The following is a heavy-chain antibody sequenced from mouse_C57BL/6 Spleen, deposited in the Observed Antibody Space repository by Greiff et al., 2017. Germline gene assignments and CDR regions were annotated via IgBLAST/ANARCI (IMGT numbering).Heavy chain of an antibody. D-gene: IGHD2-1*01. Sequence: VKLMESGPGLVAPSQSLSITCTVSGFSFTSYGVHWVRQPPGQGLEWLVVIWSDGSTTYNSDLNSRLSISKDNSKCQIFLKMNSRQTDDTATYYCCRHGGNLWYFEGWGTGTTVTVSS. V-gene: IGHV2-6-1*01. CDR2: IWSDGST. J-gene: IGHJ1*03. CDR1: GFSFTSYG. CDR3: CRHGGNLWYFEG.